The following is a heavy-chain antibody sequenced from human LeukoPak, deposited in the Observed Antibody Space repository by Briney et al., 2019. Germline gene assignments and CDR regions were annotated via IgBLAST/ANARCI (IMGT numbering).Heavy chain of an antibody. CDR1: GFTFDDYG. Sequence: GGSLRLSCAASGFTFDDYGMSWVRQAPGKGLEWVSGINWNGGSTGNADSVKGRFTISRDNAKNSLYLQMNSLRGEDTALYYCARGGLIQRHAFDIWGQGTVVTVSS. V-gene: IGHV3-20*04. CDR2: INWNGGST. CDR3: ARGGLIQRHAFDI. J-gene: IGHJ3*02. D-gene: IGHD1-1*01.